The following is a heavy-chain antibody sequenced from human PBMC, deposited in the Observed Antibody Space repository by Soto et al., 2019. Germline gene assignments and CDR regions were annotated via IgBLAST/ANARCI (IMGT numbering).Heavy chain of an antibody. V-gene: IGHV3-30*03. CDR3: AQGVVVAATCFQS. D-gene: IGHD2-15*01. CDR2: ISYDGSNK. Sequence: QVQLVESGGGVVQPGRSLRLSCAASGFTFSSYGMHWVRQAPGKGLEWVAVISYDGSNKYYADSVEGRFTISRDNAKNELYPQMNSRRAADTAVYYCAQGVVVAATCFQSGGRGTLVAVSS. CDR1: GFTFSSYG. J-gene: IGHJ1*01.